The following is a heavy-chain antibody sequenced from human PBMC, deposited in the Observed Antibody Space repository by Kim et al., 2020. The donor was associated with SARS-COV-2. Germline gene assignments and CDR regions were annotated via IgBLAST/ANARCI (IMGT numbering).Heavy chain of an antibody. CDR3: ARFRSPGYFDWLSRVGYFDY. CDR2: INHSGST. Sequence: SETLSLTCAVYGGSFSGYYWSWIRQPPGKGLEWIGEINHSGSTNYNPSLKSRVTISVDTSKNQFSLKLSSVTAADTAVYYCARFRSPGYFDWLSRVGYFDYWGQGTLVTVSS. CDR1: GGSFSGYY. D-gene: IGHD3-9*01. J-gene: IGHJ4*02. V-gene: IGHV4-34*01.